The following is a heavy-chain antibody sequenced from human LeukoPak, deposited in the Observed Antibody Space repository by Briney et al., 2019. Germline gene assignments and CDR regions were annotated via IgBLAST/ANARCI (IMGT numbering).Heavy chain of an antibody. J-gene: IGHJ4*02. Sequence: PSETLSLTCTVSGGSISSGGYYWSWIRQHPGKGLEWIRYIYYSGSTYYNPSLKSRITISVDTSKNQFSLKLSSVTAADTAVYYCARENPYHCSGGSCYPPFDYWGQGTLVTVSS. V-gene: IGHV4-31*03. D-gene: IGHD2-15*01. CDR1: GGSISSGGYY. CDR3: ARENPYHCSGGSCYPPFDY. CDR2: IYYSGST.